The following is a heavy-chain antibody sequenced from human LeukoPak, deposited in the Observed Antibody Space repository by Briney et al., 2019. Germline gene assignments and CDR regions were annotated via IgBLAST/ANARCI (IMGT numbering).Heavy chain of an antibody. CDR3: AHFKGGSFDF. CDR2: VYYSGNT. CDR1: GGSISSSNYY. Sequence: SETLSLTCTVSGGSISSSNYYWGWIRQPPGKGLEWIGSVYYSGNTYYNPSLKSRVTISVDTSKNQFSLKLTSVTAADTAVYYCAHFKGGSFDFWGQGTMVTVSS. D-gene: IGHD1-26*01. V-gene: IGHV4-39*01. J-gene: IGHJ3*01.